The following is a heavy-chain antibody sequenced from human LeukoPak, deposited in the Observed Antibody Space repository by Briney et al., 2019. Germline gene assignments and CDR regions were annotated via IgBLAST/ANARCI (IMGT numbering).Heavy chain of an antibody. D-gene: IGHD6-6*01. CDR2: ISAGGDTT. Sequence: GGSLRLSCAASGFTFSSHGMSWVRQAPGEGLEWVSGISAGGDTTYTADSVRGRFTISRDNSNNTLYLQMNILTAEDTAVYYCAAISYSGTWPVGYWGQGILVTVTA. J-gene: IGHJ4*02. CDR1: GFTFSSHG. V-gene: IGHV3-23*01. CDR3: AAISYSGTWPVGY.